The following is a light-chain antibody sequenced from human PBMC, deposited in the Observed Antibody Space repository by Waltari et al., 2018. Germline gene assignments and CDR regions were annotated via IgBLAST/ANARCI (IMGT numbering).Light chain of an antibody. V-gene: IGLV1-44*01. CDR3: AAWIDSLNGVA. Sequence: QSVLTQPPSASGAPGPRVTIPCSGGSANIGSKTINWYQHLPGTAPKLLIYGDDQRPSGVPDRFSASKSGNSGSLAIGGLRSEDEGDYYCAAWIDSLNGVAFGGGTKLTVL. CDR1: SANIGSKT. CDR2: GDD. J-gene: IGLJ2*01.